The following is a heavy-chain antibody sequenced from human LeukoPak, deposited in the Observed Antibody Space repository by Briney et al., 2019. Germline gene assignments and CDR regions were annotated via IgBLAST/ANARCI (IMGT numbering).Heavy chain of an antibody. Sequence: ASVKVSCKASGSTFTSYGISWVRQAPGQGLEWRGWISAYNGNTNYAQKLRGRVTMTTDTSTSTAYMELRSLRSDYTAVYYCARSTMVRGVILGLIDYWGQGTLVTVSS. CDR3: ARSTMVRGVILGLIDY. CDR2: ISAYNGNT. CDR1: GSTFTSYG. J-gene: IGHJ4*02. D-gene: IGHD3-10*01. V-gene: IGHV1-18*01.